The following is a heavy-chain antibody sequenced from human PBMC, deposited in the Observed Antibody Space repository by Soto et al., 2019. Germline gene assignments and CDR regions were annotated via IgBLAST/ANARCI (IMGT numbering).Heavy chain of an antibody. V-gene: IGHV1-69*12. J-gene: IGHJ6*02. CDR2: IIPLFRPP. Sequence: QVQLVQSGAEMKEPGSSVKVSCKTSGGTFSSSAISWLRQAPGQGLEWMGGIIPLFRPPDYAQKFQGRVTIAADEATSTAYMELSSPRSEDTAVYYCARDNDRLQLGGNYYYILDVWGQGTTITVSS. CDR3: ARDNDRLQLGGNYYYILDV. CDR1: GGTFSSSA. D-gene: IGHD4-4*01.